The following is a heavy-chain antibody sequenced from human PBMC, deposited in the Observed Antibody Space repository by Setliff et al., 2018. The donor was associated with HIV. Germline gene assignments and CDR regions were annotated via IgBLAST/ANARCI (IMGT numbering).Heavy chain of an antibody. Sequence: PSETLSLTCTVSDSGTYYWGWIRQPPGKGLEWIGYIYYSGNSYYNPSLKSRVTMSVDTSKNQFSLKLSSVTAVDTAVYYCARMYSGYDWSPAGARTRYFDYWGQGTLVTVSS. D-gene: IGHD5-12*01. CDR2: IYYSGNS. CDR3: ARMYSGYDWSPAGARTRYFDY. J-gene: IGHJ4*02. V-gene: IGHV4-28*01. CDR1: DSGTYY.